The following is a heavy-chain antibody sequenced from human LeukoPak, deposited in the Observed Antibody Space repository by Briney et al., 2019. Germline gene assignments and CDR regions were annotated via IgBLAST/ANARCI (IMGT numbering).Heavy chain of an antibody. V-gene: IGHV3-21*01. CDR2: ISSSGRYI. CDR3: ARVFEGEMAAIMLDY. CDR1: GGSISSSS. J-gene: IGHJ4*02. D-gene: IGHD5-24*01. Sequence: ETLSLTCTVSGGSISSSSYYWGWIRQPPGKGLEWVSSISSSGRYIYYADSVKGRFTISRDNAKNSLYLQMNSLRAEDTAVYYCARVFEGEMAAIMLDYWGQGTLVTVSS.